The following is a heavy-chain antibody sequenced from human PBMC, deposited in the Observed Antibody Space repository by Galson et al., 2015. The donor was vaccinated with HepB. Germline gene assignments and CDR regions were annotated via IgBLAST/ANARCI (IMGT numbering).Heavy chain of an antibody. Sequence: SCAASGFTFSSYSMNWVRQAPGKGLEWVSYISSSSTIYYADSVKGRFTISRDNAKNSLYLQMNSLRAEDTAVYYCARFGSGSYWRPYYFDYWGQGTLVTVSS. CDR3: ARFGSGSYWRPYYFDY. CDR2: ISSSSTI. V-gene: IGHV3-48*01. CDR1: GFTFSSYS. D-gene: IGHD3-10*01. J-gene: IGHJ4*02.